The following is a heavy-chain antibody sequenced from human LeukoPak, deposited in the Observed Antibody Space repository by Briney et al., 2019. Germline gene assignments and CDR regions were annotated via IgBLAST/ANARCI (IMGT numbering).Heavy chain of an antibody. J-gene: IGHJ4*02. D-gene: IGHD3-22*01. CDR1: GGTFSSYA. CDR2: IIPVFGTA. CDR3: ARDSDSSGYQTW. Sequence: SVKVSCKASGGTFSSYAISWVRQAPGQGLEWMGGIIPVFGTANYAQKFQGRVTITADESTSTAYMELSSLRSEDTAVYYCARDSDSSGYQTWWGQGTLVTVSS. V-gene: IGHV1-69*13.